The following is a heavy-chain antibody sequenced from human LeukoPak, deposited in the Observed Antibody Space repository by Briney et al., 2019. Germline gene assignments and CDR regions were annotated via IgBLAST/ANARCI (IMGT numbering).Heavy chain of an antibody. Sequence: PGGSLRLSCSASGFTLSNYAMSWVRQAPGKGLEWVSTISGTGGSAKYADSVKGRFTFSRDNSKDTLYLQMNGLRAEDTAVYYCAKDQGGRYYDILAGYYPENFFDYWGQGTLVTVSS. CDR1: GFTLSNYA. D-gene: IGHD3-9*01. V-gene: IGHV3-23*01. J-gene: IGHJ4*02. CDR2: ISGTGGSA. CDR3: AKDQGGRYYDILAGYYPENFFDY.